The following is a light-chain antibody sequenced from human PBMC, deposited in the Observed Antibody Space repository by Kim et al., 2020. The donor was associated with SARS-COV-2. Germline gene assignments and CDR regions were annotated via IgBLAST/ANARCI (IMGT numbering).Light chain of an antibody. CDR2: GAS. CDR1: QGISSW. CDR3: QQSNSFPFT. J-gene: IGKJ3*01. Sequence: ASVGDRVTSTCRASQGISSWLTWYQQKPGRAPNLLIYGASTLQSGVPSRFSASGSGTEFTLTISSLQPEDFAVYYCQQSNSFPFTFGPGTKVDIK. V-gene: IGKV1-12*01.